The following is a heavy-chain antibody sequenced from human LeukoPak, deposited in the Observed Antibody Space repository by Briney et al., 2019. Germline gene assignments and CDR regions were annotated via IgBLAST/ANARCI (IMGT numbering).Heavy chain of an antibody. CDR2: ISSSSSYT. D-gene: IGHD6-13*01. Sequence: PGGSLRLSCAASGFIFSDYYMSWIRQAPGKGLEWVSYISSSSSYTAYADSVKGRFTISRDNAKNPLYLQINSLRAEDTAVYFCARAANTATGTPTLAIDYWGQGTLVTVSS. CDR3: ARAANTATGTPTLAIDY. V-gene: IGHV3-11*05. CDR1: GFIFSDYY. J-gene: IGHJ4*02.